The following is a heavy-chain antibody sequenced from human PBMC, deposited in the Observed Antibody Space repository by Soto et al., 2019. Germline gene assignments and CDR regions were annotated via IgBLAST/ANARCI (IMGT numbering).Heavy chain of an antibody. CDR1: GGSISSSSYY. CDR3: ARLPAGSGSRTSYYYYYYMDV. CDR2: IYYSGST. J-gene: IGHJ6*03. V-gene: IGHV4-39*01. D-gene: IGHD3-10*01. Sequence: QLQLQESGPGLVKPSETLSLTCTVSGGSISSSSYYWGWIRQPPGKGLEWIGSIYYSGSTYYNPSLTSRVTISVDTSKNQFSLKLSSVTAADTAVYYCARLPAGSGSRTSYYYYYYMDVWGNGTTVTVSS.